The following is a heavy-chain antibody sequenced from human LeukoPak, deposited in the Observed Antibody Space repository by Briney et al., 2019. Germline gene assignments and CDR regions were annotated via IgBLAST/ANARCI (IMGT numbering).Heavy chain of an antibody. CDR3: AREVSEGFDF. D-gene: IGHD3-22*01. CDR1: GFSFNDYS. CDR2: FGTRSTSI. J-gene: IGHJ4*02. Sequence: GGSLRLSCVASGFSFNDYSMNWIRQAPGKGLEWVSSFGTRSTSIYHAGSVKGRFAISRDNAKNSLYLQMNSLRAEDTALYYCAREVSEGFDFWGQGTLVTVSS. V-gene: IGHV3-21*01.